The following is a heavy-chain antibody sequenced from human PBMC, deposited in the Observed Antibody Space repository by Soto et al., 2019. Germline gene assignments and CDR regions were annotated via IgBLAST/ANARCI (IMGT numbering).Heavy chain of an antibody. CDR2: ISGSGGST. D-gene: IGHD2-15*01. CDR1: GFTFSSYA. V-gene: IGHV3-23*01. Sequence: SLRLSCAASGFTFSSYAMSWVRQAPGKGLEWVSAISGSGGSTYYADSVKGRFTISRDNSKNTLYLQMNSLRAEDTAVYYCAKGFPAQCGGSCQPSAGVIFDYWGQGTLVTVSS. J-gene: IGHJ4*02. CDR3: AKGFPAQCGGSCQPSAGVIFDY.